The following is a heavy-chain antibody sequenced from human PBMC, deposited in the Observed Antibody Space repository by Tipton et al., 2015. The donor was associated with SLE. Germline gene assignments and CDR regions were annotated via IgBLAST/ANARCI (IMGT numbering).Heavy chain of an antibody. D-gene: IGHD6-6*01. CDR2: IYYSGST. V-gene: IGHV4-59*11. CDR1: GGSISSHY. CDR3: ARGVASIAARRFDP. Sequence: TLSLTCTVSGGSISSHYWSWIRQPPGKGLEWIGYIYYSGSTNYNPSLKSRVTISVDTSKNQFSLKLSSVTAADTAVYYCARGVASIAARRFDPWGQGTLVTVSS. J-gene: IGHJ5*02.